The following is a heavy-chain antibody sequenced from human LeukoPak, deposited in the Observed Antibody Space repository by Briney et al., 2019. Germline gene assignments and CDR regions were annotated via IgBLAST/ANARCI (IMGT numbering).Heavy chain of an antibody. Sequence: GGSLRLSCAASGFTFSSYGMHWVRQAPGKGLEWVAVISYDGSNKYYADSVKGRFTISRDNSKNTLYLQMNSLRAEDTAVYYCAKDLFLGARLGAFDYWGQGTLVTVSS. CDR1: GFTFSSYG. CDR3: AKDLFLGARLGAFDY. D-gene: IGHD1-26*01. J-gene: IGHJ4*02. V-gene: IGHV3-30*18. CDR2: ISYDGSNK.